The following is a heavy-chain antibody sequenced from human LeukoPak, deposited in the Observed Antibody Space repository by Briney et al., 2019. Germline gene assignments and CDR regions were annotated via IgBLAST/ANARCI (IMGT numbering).Heavy chain of an antibody. CDR2: INHSGST. J-gene: IGHJ5*02. CDR1: GGSISSHY. V-gene: IGHV4-34*01. Sequence: PSETLSLTCTVSGGSISSHYWSWIRQPPGKGLEWIGEINHSGSTNYNPSLKSRVTISVETSKNPFSLKLSSVTAADTAVYYCAIHIVVVPAAKKKNWFDPWGQGTLVTVSS. CDR3: AIHIVVVPAAKKKNWFDP. D-gene: IGHD2-2*01.